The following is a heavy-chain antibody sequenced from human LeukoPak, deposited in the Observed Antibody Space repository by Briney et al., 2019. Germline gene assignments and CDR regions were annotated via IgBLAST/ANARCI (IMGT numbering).Heavy chain of an antibody. D-gene: IGHD6-13*01. CDR3: ARHRPEGISSS. J-gene: IGHJ5*02. CDR2: IYHSGTT. CDR1: GGSISSSNW. V-gene: IGHV4-4*02. Sequence: SETLSLTCAVSGGSISSSNWWNWVRQPPGKGLEWIGEIYHSGTTNYNPSLKSRVTISVDKSKNQFSLKLSSVTAADTAVYYCARHRPEGISSSWGQGTPVTVSS.